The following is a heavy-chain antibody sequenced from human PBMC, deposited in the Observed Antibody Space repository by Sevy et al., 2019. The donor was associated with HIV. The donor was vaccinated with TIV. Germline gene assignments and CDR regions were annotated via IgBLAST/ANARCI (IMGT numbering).Heavy chain of an antibody. V-gene: IGHV3-7*03. D-gene: IGHD1-26*01. CDR3: ARDLALSGSYSWLAY. CDR1: GFTFSSYW. Sequence: GGSLRLSCAASGFTFSSYWMSWVRQAPGKGLEWVANIKQDGSEKYYVDSVKGRFTISRDNAKNSLYLQMNSLRAEDTAVYYCARDLALSGSYSWLAYWGQGTLVTVSS. CDR2: IKQDGSEK. J-gene: IGHJ4*02.